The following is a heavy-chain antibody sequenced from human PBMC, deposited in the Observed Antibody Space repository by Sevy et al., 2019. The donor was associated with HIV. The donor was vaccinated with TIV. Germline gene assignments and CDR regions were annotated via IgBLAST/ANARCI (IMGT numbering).Heavy chain of an antibody. J-gene: IGHJ1*01. CDR3: ALERLFSNVAEYFQN. Sequence: GGSLRLSCAASGFTFNSYSMNWVRQAPGKGLEWVSYIDRSGSPIYYADSVKGRFTISRDNAKNSLHLQMNSLRDEDTAVYYCALERLFSNVAEYFQNWGQGAPVTVSS. V-gene: IGHV3-48*02. D-gene: IGHD1-1*01. CDR1: GFTFNSYS. CDR2: IDRSGSPI.